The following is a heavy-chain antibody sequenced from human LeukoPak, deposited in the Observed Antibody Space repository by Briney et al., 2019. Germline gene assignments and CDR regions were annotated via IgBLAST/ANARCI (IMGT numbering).Heavy chain of an antibody. Sequence: SETLSLTCTVSGGSINGYYWNWIRQTPGKGPQWIGYIFYSGSTNYNPSLKSRVTISLDTSKNQFSLKLISVTAADTAVYYCARHNTAMDDNWFDPWGQGTLVTVSS. CDR2: IFYSGST. D-gene: IGHD5-18*01. CDR1: GGSINGYY. V-gene: IGHV4-59*01. J-gene: IGHJ5*02. CDR3: ARHNTAMDDNWFDP.